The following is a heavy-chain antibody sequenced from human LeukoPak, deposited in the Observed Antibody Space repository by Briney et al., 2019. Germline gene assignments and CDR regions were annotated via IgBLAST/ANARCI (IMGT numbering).Heavy chain of an antibody. J-gene: IGHJ6*03. CDR1: GGSFSGYY. V-gene: IGHV4-34*01. D-gene: IGHD2-2*01. CDR3: ARPKEVDYYYYMDV. CDR2: INHSGST. Sequence: SETLSLTCAVYGGSFSGYYWSWIRQPPGKGLEWIGEINHSGSTNYNPSLKSRVTISVDTSKNQFSLKLRSVTAADTAVYYCARPKEVDYYYYMDVWGKGTTVTVSS.